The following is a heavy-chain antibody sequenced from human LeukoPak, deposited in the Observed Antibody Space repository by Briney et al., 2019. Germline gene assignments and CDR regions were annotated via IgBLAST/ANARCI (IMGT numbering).Heavy chain of an antibody. J-gene: IGHJ6*03. V-gene: IGHV4-34*01. CDR1: GGSFSGYY. D-gene: IGHD1-7*01. CDR2: INHSGST. Sequence: SETLSLTRAVYGGSFSGYYWSWIRQPPGKGLEWIGEINHSGSTNYNPSLKSRVTISVDTSKNQFSLKLSSVTAADTAVYYCARGARGNWNYSDYYYYYMDVWGKGTTVTVSS. CDR3: ARGARGNWNYSDYYYYYMDV.